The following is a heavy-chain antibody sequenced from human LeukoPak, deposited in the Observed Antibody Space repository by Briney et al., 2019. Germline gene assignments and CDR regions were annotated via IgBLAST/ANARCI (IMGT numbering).Heavy chain of an antibody. Sequence: SETLSLTCTVSGGSITNSGYYWGWVRQPPGKGLEWIGYIYYSGSTNYNPSLKSRVTISVDTSKNQFSLKLSSVTAADTAVYYCARQSDDGYSSGWYSRGEYYFDYWGQGTLVTVSS. D-gene: IGHD6-19*01. CDR2: IYYSGST. CDR1: GGSITNSGYY. CDR3: ARQSDDGYSSGWYSRGEYYFDY. V-gene: IGHV4-61*05. J-gene: IGHJ4*02.